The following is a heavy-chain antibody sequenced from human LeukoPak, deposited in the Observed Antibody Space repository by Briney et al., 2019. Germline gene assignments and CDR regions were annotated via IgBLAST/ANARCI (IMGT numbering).Heavy chain of an antibody. V-gene: IGHV1-69*05. D-gene: IGHD2-15*01. CDR1: GGTFSSYA. CDR3: ATGYCSGGSCSYGMDV. CDR2: IIPIFGTA. Sequence: GASVKVSCKASGGTFSSYAISWVRQAPGQGLEWMGGIIPIFGTANYAQKFQGRVTITTDESTSTAYMELSSLRSEDTAVYYCATGYCSGGSCSYGMDVWGQGTTVTVSS. J-gene: IGHJ6*02.